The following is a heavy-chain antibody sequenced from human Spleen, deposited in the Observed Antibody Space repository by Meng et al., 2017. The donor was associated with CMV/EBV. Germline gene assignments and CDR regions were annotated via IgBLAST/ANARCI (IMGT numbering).Heavy chain of an antibody. D-gene: IGHD3-10*01. CDR2: IYYSGNT. Sequence: CAVYGGSFSGYYWSWIRQPPGRGLEWIGSIYYSGNTDYSPSLKSRVSISIDTSKNQFSLKLSSLTAADTAVYYCARGLATVSFWFDLWGQGNLVTVSS. V-gene: IGHV4-59*01. CDR3: ARGLATVSFWFDL. CDR1: GGSFSGYY. J-gene: IGHJ5*02.